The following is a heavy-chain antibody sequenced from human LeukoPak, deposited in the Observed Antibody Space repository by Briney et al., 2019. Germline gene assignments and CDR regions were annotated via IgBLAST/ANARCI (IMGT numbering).Heavy chain of an antibody. V-gene: IGHV4-4*07. CDR2: IENSGNT. Sequence: SETLSLTCTVSGGSISSYYWSCIRQPAGKGLEWIGRIENSGNTNYKPSLKGRVNMSVDTSKNQFSLKLSSVTAADTAVYYCARVSSSWYQDWYFDLSGRGTLVTVSS. CDR1: GGSISSYY. D-gene: IGHD6-13*01. J-gene: IGHJ2*01. CDR3: ARVSSSWYQDWYFDL.